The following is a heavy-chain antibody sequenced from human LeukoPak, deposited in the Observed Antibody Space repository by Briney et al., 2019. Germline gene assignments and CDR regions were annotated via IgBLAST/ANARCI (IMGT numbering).Heavy chain of an antibody. J-gene: IGHJ1*01. CDR2: INPSGGST. CDR1: GYTFTSYY. Sequence: ASVKVSCKASGYTFTSYYMHWVRQAPGQGLEWMGIINPSGGSTSYAQKFQGRVTMTRDTSTSTVYMELSSLRSEDTAVYYCASNPRDIVVVPAAIGYFQHWGQGTLVTVSS. V-gene: IGHV1-46*01. D-gene: IGHD2-2*01. CDR3: ASNPRDIVVVPAAIGYFQH.